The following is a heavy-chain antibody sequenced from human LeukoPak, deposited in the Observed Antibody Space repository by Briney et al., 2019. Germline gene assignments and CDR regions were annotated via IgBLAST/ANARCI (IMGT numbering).Heavy chain of an antibody. CDR2: INHSGST. V-gene: IGHV4-34*01. CDR3: ARGRRYYYGSGSPRGWFDP. CDR1: GGSFSGYY. J-gene: IGHJ5*02. D-gene: IGHD3-10*01. Sequence: SETLSLTCAVYGGSFSGYYWSWIRQPPGKGLEWIGEINHSGSTNYNPSLKSRVTISVDTSKNQFSLKLSSVTAADTAVYYCARGRRYYYGSGSPRGWFDPWGQGTLVT.